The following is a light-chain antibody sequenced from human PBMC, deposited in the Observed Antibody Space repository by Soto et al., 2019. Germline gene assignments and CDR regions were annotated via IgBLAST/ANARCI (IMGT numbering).Light chain of an antibody. CDR1: HSVSSSY. V-gene: IGKV3-20*01. CDR2: GAS. Sequence: EIVLTQSPGTLSLSPGERATLSCRASHSVSSSYLAWYQQKPGQAPRLLIYGASSRATGIPDRFSGSGSGRDFTLPISRLEPEDFAVYYCQQYGSSPPSTFGQGTRLEMK. J-gene: IGKJ5*01. CDR3: QQYGSSPPST.